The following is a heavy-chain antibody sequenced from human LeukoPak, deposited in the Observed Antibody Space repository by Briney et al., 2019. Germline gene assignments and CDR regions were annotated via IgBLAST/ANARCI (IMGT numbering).Heavy chain of an antibody. D-gene: IGHD1-1*01. J-gene: IGHJ5*02. CDR3: ARDPGGRGWFDP. CDR2: LSSSSDYI. CDR1: GFTFTNYH. Sequence: GGSLRLSCAASGFTFTNYHMDWVRQAPGKGLEWVSFLSSSSDYISYADSVKGRFTISRDNSKNTLYLQMNSLRAEDTAVYYCARDPGGRGWFDPWGQGTLVTVSS. V-gene: IGHV3-21*01.